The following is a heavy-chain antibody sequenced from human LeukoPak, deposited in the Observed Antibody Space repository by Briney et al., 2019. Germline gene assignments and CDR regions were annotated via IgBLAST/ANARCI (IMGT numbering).Heavy chain of an antibody. J-gene: IGHJ4*02. CDR1: GFTVSSNY. D-gene: IGHD2-8*01. V-gene: IGHV3-66*02. CDR2: IYSDGNT. Sequence: GGSLRLSCAASGFTVSSNYMSWVRQAPGRGLEWVSVIYSDGNTYYADSVKGRFTISRDNSKNTLYLQMNSLRAEDTAVYYCARWPRGSTNCYFDYWGQGTLVTVSS. CDR3: ARWPRGSTNCYFDY.